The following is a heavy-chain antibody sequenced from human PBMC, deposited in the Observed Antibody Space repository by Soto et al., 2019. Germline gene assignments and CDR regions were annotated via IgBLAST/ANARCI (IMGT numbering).Heavy chain of an antibody. V-gene: IGHV1-69*06. CDR2: IIPIFGTA. CDR1: GGTFSSYA. Sequence: GTPAKLSCKESGGTFSSYAISWVRQAPGQGLEWMGGIIPIFGTANYAQKFQGRVTITADKSTSTAYMELSSLRSEDTAVYYCAREGLPYYDILTGPGIYGMDVWGQGTTVTVSS. J-gene: IGHJ6*02. D-gene: IGHD3-9*01. CDR3: AREGLPYYDILTGPGIYGMDV.